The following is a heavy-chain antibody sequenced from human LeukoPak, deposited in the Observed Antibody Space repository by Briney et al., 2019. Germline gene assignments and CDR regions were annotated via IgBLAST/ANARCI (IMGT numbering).Heavy chain of an antibody. CDR3: AKGSSYVDTAMRSYLDY. CDR1: GFTFSSYG. J-gene: IGHJ4*02. CDR2: ISYDGSNK. V-gene: IGHV3-30*18. Sequence: GRSLRLSCAASGFTFSSYGIHWVRQAPGKGLEWVAVISYDGSNKYYADSVKGRFTISRDNSKNTLYLQMNSLRAEDTAVYYCAKGSSYVDTAMRSYLDYWGQGTLVTVSS. D-gene: IGHD5-18*01.